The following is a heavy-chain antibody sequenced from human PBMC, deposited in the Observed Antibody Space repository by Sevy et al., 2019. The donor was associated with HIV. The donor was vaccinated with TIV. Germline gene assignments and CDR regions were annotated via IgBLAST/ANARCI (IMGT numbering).Heavy chain of an antibody. D-gene: IGHD3-16*01. V-gene: IGHV3-74*01. Sequence: GGSLRLSCAASGFTFSSYWMHWVRQAPGKGLVWVSRLRSDGSSTNYADSVKGRFTISRDNAKNTLYLQMNSLRAEDTAVYYCARHRGGVVDYWGQGTLVTVSS. CDR2: LRSDGSST. CDR1: GFTFSSYW. CDR3: ARHRGGVVDY. J-gene: IGHJ4*02.